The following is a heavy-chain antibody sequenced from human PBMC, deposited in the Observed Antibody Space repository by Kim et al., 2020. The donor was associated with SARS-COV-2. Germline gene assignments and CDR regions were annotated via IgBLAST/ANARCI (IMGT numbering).Heavy chain of an antibody. D-gene: IGHD6-19*01. Sequence: GGSLRLSCAASGFTFSTSALHWVRQAPGKGLEWVSVISYDGTNEFYADSVKGRFTISRDNSKNTLFLQMSSLRPEDTALYYCARDLAQWLTKTYFYGMDVWGQGTTVILSS. CDR1: GFTFSTSA. CDR2: ISYDGTNE. V-gene: IGHV3-30*04. CDR3: ARDLAQWLTKTYFYGMDV. J-gene: IGHJ6*02.